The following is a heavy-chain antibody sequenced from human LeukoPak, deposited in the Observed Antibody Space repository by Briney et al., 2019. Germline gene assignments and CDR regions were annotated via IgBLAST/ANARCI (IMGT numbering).Heavy chain of an antibody. D-gene: IGHD6-13*01. CDR1: GFTFSSYG. CDR2: ISYDGSNK. CDR3: AKVSRESAAAGEFDY. J-gene: IGHJ4*02. V-gene: IGHV3-30*18. Sequence: GGSLRLSCAASGFTFSSYGMHWVRQAPGEGLEWVAVISYDGSNKYYADSVKGRFTISRDNSKNTLYLQMNSLRAEDTAVYYCAKVSRESAAAGEFDYWGQGTLVTVSS.